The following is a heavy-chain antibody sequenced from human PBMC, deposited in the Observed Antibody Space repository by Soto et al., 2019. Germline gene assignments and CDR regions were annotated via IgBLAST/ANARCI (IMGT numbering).Heavy chain of an antibody. CDR1: GFTFSSYW. D-gene: IGHD2-2*02. V-gene: IGHV3-74*01. Sequence: EVQLVESGGGLVQPGGSLRLSCAASGFTFSSYWMHWVRQAPGKGLVWVSRINSDGSSTSYADSVKGRITISRDNAKNKLYLQMNSPGAEDTAVYYCASNRIPSYYYYLDVWGKGTTVTVSS. J-gene: IGHJ6*03. CDR2: INSDGSST. CDR3: ASNRIPSYYYYLDV.